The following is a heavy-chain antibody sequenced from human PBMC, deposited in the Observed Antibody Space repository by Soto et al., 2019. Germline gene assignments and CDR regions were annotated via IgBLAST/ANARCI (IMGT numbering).Heavy chain of an antibody. D-gene: IGHD3-10*01. CDR1: GYTFTNYV. CDR3: VLWPPYYFDY. Sequence: ASVKVSCKASGYTFTNYVISWVRQAPGQGLEWMGWISAYNGNTKYAQKLQGRVTMTTDTSTSTAYMELRSLRSDDTAVYYCVLWPPYYFDYWGQGTLVTVSS. V-gene: IGHV1-18*01. J-gene: IGHJ4*02. CDR2: ISAYNGNT.